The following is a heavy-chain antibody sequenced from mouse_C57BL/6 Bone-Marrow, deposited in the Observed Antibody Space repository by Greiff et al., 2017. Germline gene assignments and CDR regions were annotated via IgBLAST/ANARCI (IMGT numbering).Heavy chain of an antibody. CDR2: IHPNSGST. J-gene: IGHJ4*01. Sequence: QVQLQQPGAELVKPGASVKLSCKASGYTFTSYWMHWVKQRPGQGLEWIGMIHPNSGSTNYTEKFKSKATLTVDKSSSTAYMQLSSLTSEDSAVYYCARVHYFGSPFYYAMDYWGQGTSVTVSS. CDR3: ARVHYFGSPFYYAMDY. CDR1: GYTFTSYW. D-gene: IGHD1-1*01. V-gene: IGHV1-64*01.